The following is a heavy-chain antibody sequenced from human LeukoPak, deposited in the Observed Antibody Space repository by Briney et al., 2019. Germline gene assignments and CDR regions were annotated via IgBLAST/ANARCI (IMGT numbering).Heavy chain of an antibody. CDR3: ARGRHDAFDI. V-gene: IGHV3-7*05. D-gene: IGHD1-1*01. CDR2: IKQDGSEK. CDR1: GFPFNTFS. Sequence: GGSLRLSCAASGFPFNTFSMSWVRQAPGKGLEWVANIKQDGSEKHYVDSVKGRFTISRDNAKNSLFLQMNSLRAEDTAVYYCARGRHDAFDIWGQGTMVTVSS. J-gene: IGHJ3*02.